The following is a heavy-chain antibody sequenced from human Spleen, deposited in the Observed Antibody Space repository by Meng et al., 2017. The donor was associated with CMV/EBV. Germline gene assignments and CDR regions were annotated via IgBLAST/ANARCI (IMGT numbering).Heavy chain of an antibody. Sequence: SVKVSCKAYGGTFSNYAISWVRQAPEQGLEWMGGIIPALRLANDAEKFQGRVTITADKSPSIAYMELSSLRSEDTAVYYCASGSYDDTGYYYLDCWGQGTLVTVSS. CDR3: ASGSYDDTGYYYLDC. CDR2: IIPALRLA. CDR1: GGTFSNYA. V-gene: IGHV1-69*10. D-gene: IGHD3-22*01. J-gene: IGHJ4*02.